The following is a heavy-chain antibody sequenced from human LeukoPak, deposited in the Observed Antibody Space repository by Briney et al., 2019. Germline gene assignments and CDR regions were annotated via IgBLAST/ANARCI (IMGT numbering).Heavy chain of an antibody. D-gene: IGHD3-16*01. CDR3: AKSLGYDYVWGSSRIGDGMDV. Sequence: GGSLRLSCAASGFTFSSYAMSWVRQAPGKGLEWVSAISGSGGSTYYADSVKGRFTISRDNSKNTLYLQMNSLRAEDTAVYYCAKSLGYDYVWGSSRIGDGMDVWGQGTTVTVSS. CDR1: GFTFSSYA. V-gene: IGHV3-23*01. J-gene: IGHJ6*02. CDR2: ISGSGGST.